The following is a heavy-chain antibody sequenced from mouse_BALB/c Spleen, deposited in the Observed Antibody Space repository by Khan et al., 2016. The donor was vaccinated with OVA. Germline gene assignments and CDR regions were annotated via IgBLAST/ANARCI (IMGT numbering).Heavy chain of an antibody. Sequence: VRLQQSGAELMKPGASVKISCKATGYTFSSYWIEWVKQRPGHGLEWIGEILPGSGSTNYNEKFKGKATFTADTSSNTAYMQLNSLTSEDSAVYYCARRTGSSFAYWGQGTLVTVSA. CDR1: GYTFSSYW. CDR3: ARRTGSSFAY. CDR2: ILPGSGST. V-gene: IGHV1-9*01. D-gene: IGHD4-1*01. J-gene: IGHJ3*01.